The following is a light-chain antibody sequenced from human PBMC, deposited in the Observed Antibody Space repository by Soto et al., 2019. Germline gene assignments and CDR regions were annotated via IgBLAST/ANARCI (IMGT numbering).Light chain of an antibody. V-gene: IGLV1-51*01. J-gene: IGLJ2*01. Sequence: QSVLTQPPSVSAAPGQKVTISCSGSSSNIGNHYVSWYQQLPGTAPKLLIYDNNKRPSGIPDRFSGSKSGTSATLGITGLQTGDEADYFCGTWDSSLHVEVLAGGTKLTVL. CDR2: DNN. CDR3: GTWDSSLHVEV. CDR1: SSNIGNHY.